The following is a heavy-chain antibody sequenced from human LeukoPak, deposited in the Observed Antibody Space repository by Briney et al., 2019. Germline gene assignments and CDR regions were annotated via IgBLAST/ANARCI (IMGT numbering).Heavy chain of an antibody. CDR2: IIPILGIA. CDR3: ASGSGSGTRFDP. J-gene: IGHJ5*02. Sequence: GSSVKVSCKASGGTFSSYAISWVRQAPGQGLEWMGRIIPILGIANYAQKFQGRVTITADKSTSTAYMELSSLRSEDTAVYYCASGSGSGTRFDPWGQGTLVTVSS. V-gene: IGHV1-69*04. D-gene: IGHD3-10*01. CDR1: GGTFSSYA.